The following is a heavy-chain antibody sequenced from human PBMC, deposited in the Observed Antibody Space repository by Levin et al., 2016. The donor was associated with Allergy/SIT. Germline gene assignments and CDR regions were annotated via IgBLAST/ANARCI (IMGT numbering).Heavy chain of an antibody. D-gene: IGHD6-19*01. CDR2: INHSGST. CDR3: ARVIAVAGTRGTYLEQRRWYFDL. J-gene: IGHJ2*01. Sequence: WIRQPPGKGLEWIGEINHSGSTNYNPSLKSRVTISVDTSKNQFSLKLSSVTAADTAVYYCARVIAVAGTRGTYLEQRRWYFDLWGRGTLVTVSS. V-gene: IGHV4-34*01.